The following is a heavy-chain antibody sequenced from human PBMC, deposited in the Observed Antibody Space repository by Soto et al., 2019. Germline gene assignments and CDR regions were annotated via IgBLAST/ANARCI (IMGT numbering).Heavy chain of an antibody. CDR2: IIPVFGTA. D-gene: IGHD1-26*01. V-gene: IGHV1-69*06. J-gene: IGHJ6*01. CDR3: ATPGGVLYGLDV. Sequence: VQMVQSGAEVQKPGSSVKVSCKASGGTFSNNAINWVRQAPGHGLEWMGGIIPVFGTANYPQKFRGRVTITADKFTRTVFMELSSLISEDTAVYYCATPGGVLYGLDVW. CDR1: GGTFSNNA.